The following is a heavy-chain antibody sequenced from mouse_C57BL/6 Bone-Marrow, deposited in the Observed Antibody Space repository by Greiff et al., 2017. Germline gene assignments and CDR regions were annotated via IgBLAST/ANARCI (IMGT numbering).Heavy chain of an antibody. Sequence: VQLQQSGAELVRPGASVKLSCTASGFNIKDDYMHWVKQRPEQGLEWIGWIDPENGDTEYASKFQGKATITADTSSNTAYLQLSSLTSEDTAVYYCTTYYYGGSFCDYWGQGTTLTVSA. CDR2: IDPENGDT. D-gene: IGHD1-1*01. CDR3: TTYYYGGSFCDY. V-gene: IGHV14-4*01. CDR1: GFNIKDDY. J-gene: IGHJ2*01.